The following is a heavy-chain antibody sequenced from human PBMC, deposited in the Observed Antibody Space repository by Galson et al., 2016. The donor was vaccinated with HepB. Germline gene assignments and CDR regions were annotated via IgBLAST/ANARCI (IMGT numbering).Heavy chain of an antibody. D-gene: IGHD4-23*01. CDR2: INPSAGLT. CDR1: GYPFTRYY. CDR3: VRGGEDGGNSEDGIDY. J-gene: IGHJ4*02. Sequence: SVKVSCKASGYPFTRYYIHWVRQAPGQGLEWMGIINPSAGLTTYAQKLQGRVTLTRDTSTNTGHMELSRLRSEDRAVYYCVRGGEDGGNSEDGIDYWGQGTLVTVSS. V-gene: IGHV1-46*04.